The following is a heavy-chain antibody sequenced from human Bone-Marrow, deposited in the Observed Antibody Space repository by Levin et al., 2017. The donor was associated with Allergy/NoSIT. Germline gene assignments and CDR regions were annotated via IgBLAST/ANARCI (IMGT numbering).Heavy chain of an antibody. J-gene: IGHJ4*02. CDR1: GGILNSYA. Sequence: KISCKASGGILNSYAINWVRQAPGQGLEWMGGIVAVFATPNYAQKFQDRVTITADESTDTVYMELNSLTADDTALYYCARGEGCDYWGQGTLVTVSS. CDR2: IVAVFATP. V-gene: IGHV1-69*01. D-gene: IGHD1-26*01. CDR3: ARGEGCDY.